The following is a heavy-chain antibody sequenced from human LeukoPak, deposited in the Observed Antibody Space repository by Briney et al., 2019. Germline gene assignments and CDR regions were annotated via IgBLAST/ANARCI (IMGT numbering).Heavy chain of an antibody. J-gene: IGHJ4*02. CDR2: ISDTGGRT. Sequence: PGGSLRLSCAVSGITLSNYGMTWVRQAPGKGLEWVAGISDTGGRTNYADSVKGRFTISRDNPKNTLYLKMNSLRAEDTAVYFCAKRGVVIRVILVGFHKEAYYFDSWGQGALSPSPQ. CDR3: AKRGVVIRVILVGFHKEAYYFDS. D-gene: IGHD3-22*01. V-gene: IGHV3-23*01. CDR1: GITLSNYG.